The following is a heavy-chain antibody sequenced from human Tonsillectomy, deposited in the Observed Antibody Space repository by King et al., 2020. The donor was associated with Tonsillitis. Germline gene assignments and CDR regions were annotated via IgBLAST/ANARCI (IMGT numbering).Heavy chain of an antibody. J-gene: IGHJ6*04. Sequence: TLKESGPTLVKPTQTPTLTCTFSGFSLSGPRVGVGWIRQPPGNALEWLALIYWDDDKSYSPSLKSRLTITKDTSKHQVVLTLTNMDPVDTATYYCAHAPHYYDVWMDVWGKGTTVTVSS. D-gene: IGHD3-22*01. CDR2: IYWDDDK. V-gene: IGHV2-5*02. CDR1: GFSLSGPRVG. CDR3: AHAPHYYDVWMDV.